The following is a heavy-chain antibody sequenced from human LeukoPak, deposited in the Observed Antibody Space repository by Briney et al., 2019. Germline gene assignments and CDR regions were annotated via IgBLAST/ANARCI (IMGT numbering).Heavy chain of an antibody. CDR3: ARAPDGGAFDI. V-gene: IGHV1-69*04. Sequence: ASVKVSCKASGGIFSSYATSWVRQAPGQGLEWMGRIIPIHGTANYAQKFQGRVTITADKSTSTAYMELSSLRSEDTAVYYCARAPDGGAFDIWGQGAMVTVSS. CDR1: GGIFSSYA. J-gene: IGHJ3*02. CDR2: IIPIHGTA. D-gene: IGHD3-16*01.